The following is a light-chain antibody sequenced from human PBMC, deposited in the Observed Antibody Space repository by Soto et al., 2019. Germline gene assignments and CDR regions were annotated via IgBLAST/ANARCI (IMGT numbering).Light chain of an antibody. J-gene: IGKJ1*01. Sequence: EIVLTQSPGTLSLSPWERATLSCRASQSVSSYLAWYQQKPGQAPRLLIYDASNRATGIPARFSGSGSGTDFTLTISSLEPEDFAVYYCQQRTNWKTFGQGTKVDI. CDR1: QSVSSY. V-gene: IGKV3-11*01. CDR3: QQRTNWKT. CDR2: DAS.